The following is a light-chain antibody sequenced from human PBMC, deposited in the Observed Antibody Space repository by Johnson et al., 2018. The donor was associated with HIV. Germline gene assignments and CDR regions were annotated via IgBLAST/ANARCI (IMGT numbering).Light chain of an antibody. V-gene: IGLV1-51*01. J-gene: IGLJ1*01. CDR1: TSNIGNNY. CDR3: GTWDSSLRGGV. CDR2: DNN. Sequence: QSILTQPPSLSAAPGQKVTISCSGSTSNIGNNYVSWYQQLPGAAPKLLIYDNNKRPSGIPDRFSGSKSGTSANLGITGLQTGDEAYYYCGTWDSSLRGGVFGTGTKVTVL.